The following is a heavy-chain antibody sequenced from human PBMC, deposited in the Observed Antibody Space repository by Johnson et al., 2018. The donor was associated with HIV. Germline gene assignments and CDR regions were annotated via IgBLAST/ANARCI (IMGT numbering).Heavy chain of an antibody. Sequence: QMLLVESGGGLVKPGGSLRLSCAASGFTFSDYYMTWIRQAPGKGLEWVSYISSSGSTIYYADSVKGRFTISRDNAKNSLYLQMDSLRVDDTAVYDCARDPDWSAFDIWGQGTMVTVSS. CDR2: ISSSGSTI. V-gene: IGHV3-11*01. CDR3: ARDPDWSAFDI. J-gene: IGHJ3*02. D-gene: IGHD3-9*01. CDR1: GFTFSDYY.